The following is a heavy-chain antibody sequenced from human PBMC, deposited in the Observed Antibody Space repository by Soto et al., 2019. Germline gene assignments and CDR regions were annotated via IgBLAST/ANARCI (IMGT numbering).Heavy chain of an antibody. CDR2: IYSGGST. V-gene: IGHV3-53*01. D-gene: IGHD3-10*01. J-gene: IGHJ6*02. CDR1: GFTVSSNY. CDR3: ARVSGSGSWKLYYYYGMDV. Sequence: PGGSLRLSCAASGFTVSSNYMSWVRQAPGKGLEWVSVIYSGGSTYYADSVKGRFTISRDNSKNTLYLQMNSLRAEDTAVYYCARVSGSGSWKLYYYYGMDVWGQGTTVTVSS.